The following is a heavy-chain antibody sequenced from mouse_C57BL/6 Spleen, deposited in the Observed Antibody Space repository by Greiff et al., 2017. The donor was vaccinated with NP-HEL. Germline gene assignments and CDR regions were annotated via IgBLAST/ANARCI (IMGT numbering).Heavy chain of an antibody. J-gene: IGHJ2*01. V-gene: IGHV1-85*01. CDR1: GYTFTSYD. Sequence: VMLVESGPELVKPGASVKLSCKASGYTFTSYDINWVKQRPGQGLEWIGRIYPRDGSTKYNEKFKGKATLTVDTSSSTAYMERHSLTSEDSAVYFCARGITTVVATGFDYWGQGTTLTVSS. D-gene: IGHD1-1*01. CDR2: IYPRDGST. CDR3: ARGITTVVATGFDY.